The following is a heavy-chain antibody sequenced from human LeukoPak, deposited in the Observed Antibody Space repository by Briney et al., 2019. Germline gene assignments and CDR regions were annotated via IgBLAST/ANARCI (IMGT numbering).Heavy chain of an antibody. CDR3: ARDVSAYYYDSSGYLY. Sequence: PGGSLRLSCAASGFTFSSYALHWVRQAPGKGLEWVAVISYDGSNKHYADSVKGRFTISRDNSKNTLYLEMHSLRAEDTAMYYCARDVSAYYYDSSGYLYWGQGTLVTVSS. J-gene: IGHJ4*02. CDR1: GFTFSSYA. D-gene: IGHD3-22*01. V-gene: IGHV3-30-3*01. CDR2: ISYDGSNK.